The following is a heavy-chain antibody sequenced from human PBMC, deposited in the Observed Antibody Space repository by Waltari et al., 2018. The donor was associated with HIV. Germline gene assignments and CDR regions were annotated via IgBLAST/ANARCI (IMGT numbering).Heavy chain of an antibody. D-gene: IGHD3-10*01. CDR3: AKDLVTRGFFYFYGMHV. CDR1: GFNFGRLG. Sequence: QVQLEESGGGVVQSGRSLRLTCVASGFNFGRLGMHWLRQSPGKGLEWVAVISYDGHNKQYADSVKGRFTISRDNSNSTLFLQMSSLRPDDTAVYYCAKDLVTRGFFYFYGMHVWGQGTTVTVSS. CDR2: ISYDGHNK. J-gene: IGHJ6*02. V-gene: IGHV3-30*18.